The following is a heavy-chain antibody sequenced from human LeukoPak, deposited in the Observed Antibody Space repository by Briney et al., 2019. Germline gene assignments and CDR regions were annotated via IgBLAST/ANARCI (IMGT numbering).Heavy chain of an antibody. J-gene: IGHJ3*01. V-gene: IGHV4-38-2*01. CDR1: GYSITSGYY. CDR3: ACPILGPTSDSAFEV. CDR2: IYHSGST. D-gene: IGHD1-26*01. Sequence: PSETLSLTCDVSGYSITSGYYWGWIRQPPGKGLEWIGFIYHSGSTYYNPSLKSRVTLSVDTSKNQFSLKLSSVTAADTAVYYCACPILGPTSDSAFEVWGQGTMVTVSS.